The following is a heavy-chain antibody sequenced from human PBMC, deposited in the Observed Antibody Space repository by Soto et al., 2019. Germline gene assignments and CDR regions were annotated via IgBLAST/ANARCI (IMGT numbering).Heavy chain of an antibody. Sequence: SETLSLTCTVSGGSVSSGSYYWRWIRQPPGKGLEWIGYIYYSGSTNYNPSLKSRVTISVDTSKNQFSLKLSSVTAADTAVYYCARGVGVVTFFDYWGQGTLVTVS. CDR1: GGSVSSGSYY. CDR2: IYYSGST. V-gene: IGHV4-61*01. J-gene: IGHJ4*02. CDR3: ARGVGVVTFFDY. D-gene: IGHD3-3*01.